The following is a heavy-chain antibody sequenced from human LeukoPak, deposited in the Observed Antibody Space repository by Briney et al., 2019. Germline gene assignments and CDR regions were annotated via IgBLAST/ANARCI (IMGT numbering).Heavy chain of an antibody. CDR2: INPGDSDT. V-gene: IGHV5-51*01. CDR3: ARFDYRATSH. D-gene: IGHD4-17*01. Sequence: GESQKISCKVSGYTFTSYWIGWVRQMPGKDLEWMGIINPGDSDTRYSPSFQGQVTISADKSISTAYLQWSSLEASDTAMYYCARFDYRATSHWGQGTLVTVSS. CDR1: GYTFTSYW. J-gene: IGHJ4*02.